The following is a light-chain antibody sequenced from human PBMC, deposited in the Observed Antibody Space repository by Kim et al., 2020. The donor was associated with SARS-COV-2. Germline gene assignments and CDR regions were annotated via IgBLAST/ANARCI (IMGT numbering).Light chain of an antibody. CDR3: QQFKTNYAT. CDR2: DAS. V-gene: IGKV1-5*01. J-gene: IGKJ2*01. Sequence: SASVGDRVTITCRASQSVSRWFAWYRQKPGKAPELLIYDASTLTSGVPSRFSGSGSGTEFSLTISSLQPDDFATYYCQQFKTNYATFGQGTKLEI. CDR1: QSVSRW.